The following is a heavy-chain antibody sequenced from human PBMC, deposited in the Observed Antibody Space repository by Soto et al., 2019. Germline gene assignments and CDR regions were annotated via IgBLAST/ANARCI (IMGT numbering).Heavy chain of an antibody. CDR1: GYTFTCYA. Sequence: QVQLVQSGAEVKKPGASVKVSCKASGYTFTCYAMHWVRQAPGQRLEWMGWINAGNGNTKYSQKFQGRVTITRDTSASTAYMELSSLRSEDTAVYYCAQTDPYSSSWYRNGWFDPWGQGTLVTVSS. J-gene: IGHJ5*02. CDR3: AQTDPYSSSWYRNGWFDP. V-gene: IGHV1-3*01. CDR2: INAGNGNT. D-gene: IGHD6-13*01.